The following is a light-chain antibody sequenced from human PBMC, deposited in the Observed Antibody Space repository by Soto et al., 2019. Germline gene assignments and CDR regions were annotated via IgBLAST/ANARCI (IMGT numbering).Light chain of an antibody. CDR1: SSNIGSNI. CDR2: NND. Sequence: QSVLSQPPSASGTPGQTVTISCSGRSSNIGSNIVNWYQQLPGTAPKLLIYNNDHRPSGVADRFSGSKSGTSASLAISGLQSEDEADYYCLAWDASLSAILFGGGTKLTVL. J-gene: IGLJ3*02. V-gene: IGLV1-44*01. CDR3: LAWDASLSAIL.